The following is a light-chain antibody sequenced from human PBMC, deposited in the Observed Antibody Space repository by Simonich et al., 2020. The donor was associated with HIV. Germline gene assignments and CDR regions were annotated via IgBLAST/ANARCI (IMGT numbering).Light chain of an antibody. V-gene: IGLV2-23*01. Sequence: QSALTQPASVSGSPGQSITISCTGTSSDVGCYNLVSWYQQHPGKAPKLMIYEGSKRPSGVSNRFSGSKSGNTASLTISGLQAEDEADYYCCSYAGSSTSHVVFGGGTKLTVL. CDR3: CSYAGSSTSHVV. CDR2: EGS. J-gene: IGLJ2*01. CDR1: SSDVGCYNL.